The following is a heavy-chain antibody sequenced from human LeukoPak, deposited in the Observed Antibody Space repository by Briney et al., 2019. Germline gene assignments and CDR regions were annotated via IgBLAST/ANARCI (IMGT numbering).Heavy chain of an antibody. CDR3: ARDRGKRVETSMVGFP. CDR1: GFTFDDYG. CDR2: INWNGGST. Sequence: PGGSLRLSCAASGFTFDDYGMSWVRQAPGKGLEWVSGINWNGGSTGYADSVKGRFTISRDNAKDSLYLQMNNLRAEDTAVYYCARDRGKRVETSMVGFPWGQGTLVTVSS. J-gene: IGHJ5*02. D-gene: IGHD5-18*01. V-gene: IGHV3-20*04.